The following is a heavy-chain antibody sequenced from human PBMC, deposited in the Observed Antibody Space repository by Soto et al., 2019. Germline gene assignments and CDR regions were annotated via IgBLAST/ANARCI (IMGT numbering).Heavy chain of an antibody. CDR3: AKHLSAATGYYYMDV. CDR2: ISGSGGST. D-gene: IGHD3-16*02. Sequence: GGSLRLSCAASGFTFSSYAMSSVRHAPWKGLEWVSAISGSGGSTYYADSVKGRFTISRDNSKNTLYLHMNSPRAEETAVYYCAKHLSAATGYYYMDVWGKGTTVTVSS. J-gene: IGHJ6*03. CDR1: GFTFSSYA. V-gene: IGHV3-23*01.